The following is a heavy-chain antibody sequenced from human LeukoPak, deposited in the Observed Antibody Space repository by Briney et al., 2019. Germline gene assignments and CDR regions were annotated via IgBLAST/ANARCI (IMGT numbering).Heavy chain of an antibody. J-gene: IGHJ4*02. V-gene: IGHV3-33*01. CDR3: ARVVGGRDLDYYDLWSGNYLLVY. CDR1: GFTFSSYG. CDR2: IWYDGSNK. Sequence: PGGSLRLSCAASGFTFSSYGMHWVRQAPGKGLEWVAVIWYDGSNKYYADSVKGRFTISRDNSKNTLYLQMNSLRAEDTAVYYCARVVGGRDLDYYDLWSGNYLLVYWGQGTLVTVSS. D-gene: IGHD3-3*01.